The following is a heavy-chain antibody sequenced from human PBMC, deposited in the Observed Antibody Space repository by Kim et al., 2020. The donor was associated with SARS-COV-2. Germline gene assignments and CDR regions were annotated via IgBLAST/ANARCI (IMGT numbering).Heavy chain of an antibody. Sequence: GGSLRLSCAASGFTFSAYGIQWVRQAPGKGLEWVAAISFDSRHIYFADSVKGRFTISRDNSKNTVYLQMDSLRPEDTAVYYCAKEFSAYSSGWFFDYWGLGTLVTVSS. J-gene: IGHJ4*02. CDR2: ISFDSRHI. D-gene: IGHD6-19*01. CDR3: AKEFSAYSSGWFFDY. CDR1: GFTFSAYG. V-gene: IGHV3-30*18.